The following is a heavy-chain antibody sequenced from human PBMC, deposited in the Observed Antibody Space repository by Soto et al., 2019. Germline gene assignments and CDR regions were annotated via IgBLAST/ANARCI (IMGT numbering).Heavy chain of an antibody. CDR1: GFTFSSYG. J-gene: IGHJ4*02. CDR3: AKDQFTYYYDSSGYYPQDY. Sequence: PGGSLRLSCAASGFTFSSYGMHWVRQAPGKGLEWVAVISYDGSNKYYADSVKGRFTISRDNSKNTLYLQMNSLRAEDTAVYYCAKDQFTYYYDSSGYYPQDYWGQGTLVTVSS. CDR2: ISYDGSNK. V-gene: IGHV3-30*18. D-gene: IGHD3-22*01.